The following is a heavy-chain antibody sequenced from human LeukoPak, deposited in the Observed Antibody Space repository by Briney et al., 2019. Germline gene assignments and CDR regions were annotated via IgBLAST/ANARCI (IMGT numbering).Heavy chain of an antibody. CDR3: ARSGFGAGVHFDY. J-gene: IGHJ4*02. CDR1: GYTFTSHD. Sequence: ASVKVSCKXSGYTFTSHDINWVRQAAGQGLEWMGWMNPNSGDTGYVQKFQGRVTMTRNTSISTAYMELSSLRSEDTAVYYCARSGFGAGVHFDYWGQGTPVTVSS. V-gene: IGHV1-8*01. D-gene: IGHD3-3*01. CDR2: MNPNSGDT.